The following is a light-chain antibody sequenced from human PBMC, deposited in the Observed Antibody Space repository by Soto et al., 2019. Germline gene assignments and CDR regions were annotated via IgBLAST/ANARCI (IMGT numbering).Light chain of an antibody. CDR3: AAWADSLIGYL. CDR2: TND. CDR1: SSNIGSNT. J-gene: IGLJ1*01. Sequence: QSVLTQPPSASGTPGQRVTISCSGSSSNIGSNTVNWYQQLPGTAPKLLIYTNDQRPSGVPDRFSGSKSGTSASLAISGLHSEDEADYYWAAWADSLIGYLFGTVTNLTVL. V-gene: IGLV1-44*01.